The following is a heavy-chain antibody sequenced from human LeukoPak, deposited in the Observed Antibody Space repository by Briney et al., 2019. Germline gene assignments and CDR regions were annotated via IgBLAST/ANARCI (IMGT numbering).Heavy chain of an antibody. CDR3: ARRAYQYYFDN. Sequence: SETLSFTCTVSGDSVSGYYWNWIRQPPGKGLEWIGDMHSSGLTNNSPSLKSRVTISVDTSKNQFSLHLPSVTAADTAVYSCARRAYQYYFDNWGQGTLVAVSS. CDR2: MHSSGLT. CDR1: GDSVSGYY. J-gene: IGHJ4*02. V-gene: IGHV4-4*09. D-gene: IGHD2-2*01.